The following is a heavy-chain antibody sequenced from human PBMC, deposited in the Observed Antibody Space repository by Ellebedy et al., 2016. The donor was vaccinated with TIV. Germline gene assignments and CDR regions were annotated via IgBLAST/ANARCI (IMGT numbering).Heavy chain of an antibody. CDR2: ISYDGTNK. CDR1: GFTLSSYA. D-gene: IGHD3-10*01. J-gene: IGHJ4*02. Sequence: GESLKISCAASGFTLSSYAMHWVRQAPGKGLEWVAVISYDGTNKYYADSVKGRFTISRDNSKNTLYLQMNSLRAEDTAVYYCAKAVRGVIYYFDYWGQGTLVTVSS. V-gene: IGHV3-30*18. CDR3: AKAVRGVIYYFDY.